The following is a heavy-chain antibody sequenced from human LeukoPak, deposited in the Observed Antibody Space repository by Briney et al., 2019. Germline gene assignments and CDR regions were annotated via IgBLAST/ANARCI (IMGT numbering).Heavy chain of an antibody. CDR1: GFTFSGHG. V-gene: IGHV3-30*02. Sequence: GGSLRLSCVASGFTFSGHGMHWVRQAPGKGLEWVTFIQYDGSIKFYADSVKGRFTISRDNSKNTLYLQMNSLSTEDTAVYYCAKDNPIEQVPGLGPSSWGQGTLVTVSS. CDR2: IQYDGSIK. D-gene: IGHD2-15*01. CDR3: AKDNPIEQVPGLGPSS. J-gene: IGHJ5*02.